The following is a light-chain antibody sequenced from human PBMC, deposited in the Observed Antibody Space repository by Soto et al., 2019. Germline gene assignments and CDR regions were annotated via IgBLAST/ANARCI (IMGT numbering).Light chain of an antibody. J-gene: IGKJ4*01. CDR3: QQSYITPPLT. V-gene: IGKV1-39*01. CDR2: SAS. CDR1: QSISRY. Sequence: DLQMTQSPSSLSASVGDRVTITCRASQSISRYLTWYQQKPGKAPKLLIYSASSLQSGVPSRFSGSGSGTDFTLTISSLQPEDFATYYCQQSYITPPLTFGGGTKVEIK.